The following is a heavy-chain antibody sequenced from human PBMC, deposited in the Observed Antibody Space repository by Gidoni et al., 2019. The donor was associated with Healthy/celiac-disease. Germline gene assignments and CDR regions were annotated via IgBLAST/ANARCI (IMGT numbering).Heavy chain of an antibody. D-gene: IGHD6-13*01. V-gene: IGHV1-46*01. J-gene: IGHJ4*02. CDR3: ARDLIAAAGKEGVGY. CDR1: GYTFTSYY. CDR2: INPSGGST. Sequence: QVPLVQSGAEVKKPGASVTVSCKASGYTFTSYYMHWVRQAPGQGLEWMGIINPSGGSTSYAQKFQGRVTMTRDTSTSTVYMELSSLRSEDTAVYYCARDLIAAAGKEGVGYWGQGTLVTVSS.